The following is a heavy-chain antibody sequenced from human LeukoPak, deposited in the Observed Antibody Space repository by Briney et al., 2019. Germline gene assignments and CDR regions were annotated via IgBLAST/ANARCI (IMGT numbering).Heavy chain of an antibody. J-gene: IGHJ4*02. V-gene: IGHV3-53*05. CDR2: IYSGGST. CDR3: AKRFNWKYYDD. CDR1: GLTVSNNY. Sequence: PGGSLRLSCAVSGLTVSNNYMSWVRQAPGKGLEWVSVIYSGGSTYYADSVKGRFTISRDNSKNTLYLQMNSLRAEDTAVYYCAKRFNWKYYDDWGQGTLVTVSS. D-gene: IGHD1-20*01.